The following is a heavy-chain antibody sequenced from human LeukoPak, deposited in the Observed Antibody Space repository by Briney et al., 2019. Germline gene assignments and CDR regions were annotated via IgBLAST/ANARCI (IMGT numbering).Heavy chain of an antibody. CDR3: ARDGGSYCSSTSCYPGY. CDR2: MNPNSGNT. J-gene: IGHJ4*02. D-gene: IGHD2-2*01. V-gene: IGHV1-8*01. CDR1: GYTFTSYD. Sequence: ASVKVSCKASGYTFTSYDINWVRQATGQGLEWMGWMNPNSGNTGYAQKFQGRVTMTRNTSISTAYMELSRLRSDDTAVYYCARDGGSYCSSTSCYPGYWGQGTLVTVS.